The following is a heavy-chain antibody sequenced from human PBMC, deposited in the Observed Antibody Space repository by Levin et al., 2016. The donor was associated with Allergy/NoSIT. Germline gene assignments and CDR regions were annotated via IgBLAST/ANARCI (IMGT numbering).Heavy chain of an antibody. D-gene: IGHD5-18*01. CDR2: IDPSDSYT. CDR3: NFGYSYGSY. Sequence: VRQMPGKGLEWMGRIDPSDSYTNYSPSFQGHVTISADKSISTAYLQWSSLKASDTAMYYCNFGYSYGSYWGQGTLVTVSS. J-gene: IGHJ4*02. V-gene: IGHV5-10-1*01.